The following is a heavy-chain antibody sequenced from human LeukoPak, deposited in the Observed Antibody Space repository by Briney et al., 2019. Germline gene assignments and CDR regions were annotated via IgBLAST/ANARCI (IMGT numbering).Heavy chain of an antibody. J-gene: IGHJ4*02. Sequence: GGSLRLSCAASGFTFSPYSMNWVRQAPGKGLEWVSSISSSSSYIYYADSVKGRFTISRDNAKNSLYLQMNSLRAEDTAVYYCARDLGYCSSTSCGGFDYWGQGTLVTVSS. CDR1: GFTFSPYS. V-gene: IGHV3-21*01. CDR2: ISSSSSYI. CDR3: ARDLGYCSSTSCGGFDY. D-gene: IGHD2-2*01.